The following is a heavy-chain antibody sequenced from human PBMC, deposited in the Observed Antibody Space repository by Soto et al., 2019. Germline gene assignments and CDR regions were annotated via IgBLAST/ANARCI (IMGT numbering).Heavy chain of an antibody. CDR1: GDSVSSNSAA. J-gene: IGHJ6*03. Sequence: SQTLSLPCAISGDSVSSNSAAWNWIRQSPSRGLEWLGRTYYRSKWYNDYAVSGKSRLTINPDPSKTQFSLQLNSVTPEDTAVYYCARGGMVRGYGPNYYYYMDVWGKGTTVTVSS. D-gene: IGHD3-10*01. CDR2: TYYRSKWYN. V-gene: IGHV6-1*01. CDR3: ARGGMVRGYGPNYYYYMDV.